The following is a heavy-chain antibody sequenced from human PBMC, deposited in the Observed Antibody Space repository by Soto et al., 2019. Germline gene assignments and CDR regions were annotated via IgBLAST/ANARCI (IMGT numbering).Heavy chain of an antibody. CDR1: GGSVIGYY. D-gene: IGHD3-10*01. V-gene: IGHV4-34*01. CDR2: IVHSGGT. J-gene: IGHJ6*02. Sequence: KTSETLSLTCAVYGGSVIGYYWIFIRHPPFKWLEWIGEIVHSGGTDYNPALKSRVTISIDMSKDQFTLKLSSVTAADTAVYYCARGSPRAVRGVDHYYGMDVWGQGTTVTVSS. CDR3: ARGSPRAVRGVDHYYGMDV.